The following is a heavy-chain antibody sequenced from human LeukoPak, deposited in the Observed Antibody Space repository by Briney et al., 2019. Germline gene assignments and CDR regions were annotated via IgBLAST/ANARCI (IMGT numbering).Heavy chain of an antibody. J-gene: IGHJ5*02. CDR3: AKGGPEASAGLSWFDP. V-gene: IGHV3-15*01. Sequence: GGSLRLSCEASGFTFTNAWMSWVRQAPGKGLEWVGLIKTEIDGGTADYAAPVNGRFIISRDDSRNSLHLQMNSLQSEDTAVYYCAKGGPEASAGLSWFDPWGQGTLVTVSS. D-gene: IGHD1-14*01. CDR1: GFTFTNAW. CDR2: IKTEIDGGTA.